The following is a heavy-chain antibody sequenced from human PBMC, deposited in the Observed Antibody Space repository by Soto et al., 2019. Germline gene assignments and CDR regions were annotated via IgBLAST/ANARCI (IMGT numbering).Heavy chain of an antibody. Sequence: GGSLRLSCAASGFTFSSYSMSWVRQAPGKGLEWVSYISSSSSTIYYADSVKGRFTISRDNAKNSLYLQMNGLRDEDTAVYYCARGQHYYDSSGYYPPDSYYYYGMDVWVQGTTVTVSS. CDR3: ARGQHYYDSSGYYPPDSYYYYGMDV. J-gene: IGHJ6*02. D-gene: IGHD3-22*01. V-gene: IGHV3-48*02. CDR1: GFTFSSYS. CDR2: ISSSSSTI.